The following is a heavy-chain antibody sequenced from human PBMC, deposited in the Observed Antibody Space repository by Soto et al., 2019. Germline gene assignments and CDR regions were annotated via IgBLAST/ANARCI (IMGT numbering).Heavy chain of an antibody. V-gene: IGHV3-21*01. CDR1: GFTFTNYG. D-gene: IGHD6-19*01. CDR3: TREDSIIIPAVADF. Sequence: EVQLLESGGGLVRPGGSLTLSCAVSGFTFTNYGINWVRQAPGKGLEWVSSVGKSDYRFYSESVKGRFTISRDNARNSVSLQMDNLRAEDSAVYYCTREDSIIIPAVADFWGLGTLVTVSS. J-gene: IGHJ4*02. CDR2: VGKSDYR.